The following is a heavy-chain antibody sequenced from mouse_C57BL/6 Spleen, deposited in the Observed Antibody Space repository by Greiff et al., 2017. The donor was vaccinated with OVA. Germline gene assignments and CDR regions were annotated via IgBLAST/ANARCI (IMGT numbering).Heavy chain of an antibody. Sequence: QVQLKQSGPGLVQPSQSLSITCTVSGFSLTSYGVHWVRQSPGKGLEWLGVIWSGGSTDYNAAFISRLSISKDNSKSQVFFKMNSLQADDTAIYYCASPAYWGQGTLVTVSA. CDR1: GFSLTSYG. J-gene: IGHJ3*01. CDR3: ASPAY. V-gene: IGHV2-2*01. CDR2: IWSGGST.